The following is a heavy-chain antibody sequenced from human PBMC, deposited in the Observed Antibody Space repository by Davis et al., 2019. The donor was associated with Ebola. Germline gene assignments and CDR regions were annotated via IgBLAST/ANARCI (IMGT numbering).Heavy chain of an antibody. CDR2: ISSSSSYI. V-gene: IGHV3-21*04. D-gene: IGHD6-19*01. Sequence: GESPNTSCAASGFTFSSYSMNWVRQAPGKGLEWVSSISSSSSYIYYADSVKGRFTISRDNAKNSLYLQMNSLRAEDTAVYYCARQWLDGYGMDVWGQGTTVTVSS. CDR1: GFTFSSYS. CDR3: ARQWLDGYGMDV. J-gene: IGHJ6*02.